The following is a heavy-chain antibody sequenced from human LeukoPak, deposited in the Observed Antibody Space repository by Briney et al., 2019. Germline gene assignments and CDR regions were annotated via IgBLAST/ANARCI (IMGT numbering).Heavy chain of an antibody. J-gene: IGHJ6*02. CDR1: GFTFSSHG. V-gene: IGHV3-30*18. CDR2: ISYDGSNE. CDR3: AKEKGKNYYYYYGMDV. D-gene: IGHD1-7*01. Sequence: GGSLRLSCAASGFTFSSHGMQWVRQVPGKGLEWVAVISYDGSNENYAASVKGRFTISRDNSKNTLFLKMNSLRAEDTAVYYCAKEKGKNYYYYYGMDVWGQGTTVTVSS.